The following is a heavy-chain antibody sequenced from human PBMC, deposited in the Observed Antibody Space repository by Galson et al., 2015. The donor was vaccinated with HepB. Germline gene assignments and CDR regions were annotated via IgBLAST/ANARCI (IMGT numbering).Heavy chain of an antibody. V-gene: IGHV3-33*08. Sequence: SLRLSCAASGFTFSSYGMHWVRQAPGKGLEWVAVIWYDGSNKYYADSVKGRFTISRDNSKNTLCLQMNSLRAEDTAVYYCARWGPLIAAAGRDYYYGMDVWGQGTTVTVSS. CDR2: IWYDGSNK. CDR1: GFTFSSYG. D-gene: IGHD6-13*01. J-gene: IGHJ6*02. CDR3: ARWGPLIAAAGRDYYYGMDV.